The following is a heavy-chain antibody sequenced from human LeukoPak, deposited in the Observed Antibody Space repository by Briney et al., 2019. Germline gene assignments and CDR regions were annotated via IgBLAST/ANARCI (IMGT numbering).Heavy chain of an antibody. D-gene: IGHD2-2*02. V-gene: IGHV3-7*01. CDR1: GITFSSNW. Sequence: PGGSLRLSCAAAGITFSSNWMSWVRQAPGKGLEWVANIKPDGSEKYYVDSVKSRFTISRDNAKNSLYLQMNSLRAEDSAVYYCARDGCTSTSCYTRGDVWGKGTMVTVSS. CDR2: IKPDGSEK. J-gene: IGHJ6*03. CDR3: ARDGCTSTSCYTRGDV.